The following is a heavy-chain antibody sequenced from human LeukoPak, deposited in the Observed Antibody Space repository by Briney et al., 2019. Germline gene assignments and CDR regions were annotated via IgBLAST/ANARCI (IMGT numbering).Heavy chain of an antibody. D-gene: IGHD4-17*01. Sequence: PGGSLRLFCTVSGFTLTDHYMSWFRQSPGRGLEWISWITSTGTTRHYADSVKGRFTISRDNTKNSVYLQMTSLRADDTAVYYCARDPDYGDPYWGQGTLVTVSS. CDR2: ITSTGTTR. CDR3: ARDPDYGDPY. J-gene: IGHJ4*02. V-gene: IGHV3-11*01. CDR1: GFTLTDHY.